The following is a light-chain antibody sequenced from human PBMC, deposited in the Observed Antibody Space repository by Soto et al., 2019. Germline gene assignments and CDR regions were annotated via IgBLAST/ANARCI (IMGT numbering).Light chain of an antibody. CDR3: QQYDNSPRT. J-gene: IGKJ1*01. Sequence: IVLTQSPGTLSLSPGERATLSCRASQSVNSNYLAWYQQKPGQRPRLLMYGTSSRATGIPDRFSGRGSGTDFTLPISRLEPEDFEVYYCQQYDNSPRTCGQGHNVEIK. V-gene: IGKV3-20*01. CDR1: QSVNSNY. CDR2: GTS.